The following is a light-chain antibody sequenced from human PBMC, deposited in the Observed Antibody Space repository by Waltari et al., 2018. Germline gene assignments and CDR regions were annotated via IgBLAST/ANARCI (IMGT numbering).Light chain of an antibody. CDR3: QQSYSPLT. CDR1: QSISTY. CDR2: AAS. J-gene: IGKJ4*01. Sequence: DFQMTQSPSSLSASVGDRVTITCRASQSISTYLNWYQQKPGKAPNLWIYAASSLQSGVPSRFSGSGSGTDFTLTISSLQPEDFATYYCQQSYSPLTFGGGTKVEIK. V-gene: IGKV1-39*01.